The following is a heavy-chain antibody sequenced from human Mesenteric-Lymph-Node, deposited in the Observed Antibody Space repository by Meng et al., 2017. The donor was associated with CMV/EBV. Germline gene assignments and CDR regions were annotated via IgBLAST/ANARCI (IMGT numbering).Heavy chain of an antibody. V-gene: IGHV1-18*01. CDR2: ISAYNGNT. J-gene: IGHJ6*02. CDR3: ARYSTIFGVVTTSPKYYYYGMDV. Sequence: ASVKVSCKASGYTFISFAISWVRQAPGQGLEWMGSISAYNGNTNYAQRFQHRVTMTTDTSTSTAYMELRSLRSDDTAVYYCARYSTIFGVVTTSPKYYYYGMDVWGQGTTVTVSS. CDR1: GYTFISFA. D-gene: IGHD3-3*01.